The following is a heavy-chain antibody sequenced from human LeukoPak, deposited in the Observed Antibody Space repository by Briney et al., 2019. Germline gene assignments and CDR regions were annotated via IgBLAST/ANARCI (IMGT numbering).Heavy chain of an antibody. Sequence: GSLRLSCAAAWISFSGSAMHWVRQASGKGLELVGRIRSKANSYATAYAASLKGRFTISSDDSKNTAYLHMNSLKVEDTAVDYCTISDGGFDYWGQGTLGTVSS. CDR1: WISFSGSA. J-gene: IGHJ4*02. CDR2: IRSKANSYAT. CDR3: TISDGGFDY. V-gene: IGHV3-73*01. D-gene: IGHD4-23*01.